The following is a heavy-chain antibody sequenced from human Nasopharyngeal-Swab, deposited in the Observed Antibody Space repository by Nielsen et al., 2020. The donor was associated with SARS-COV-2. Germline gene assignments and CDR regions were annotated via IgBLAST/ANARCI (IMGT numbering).Heavy chain of an antibody. CDR3: ARDGQSRTNWFDP. CDR2: ISRSGSSI. CDR1: GFTFNYFG. Sequence: GESLKISCAASGFTFNYFGIHWIRQAPGKGLEWVTYISRSGSSIYYADSVKGRFTISRDNAKNSLYLQMNSLRAEDTAVYYCARDGQSRTNWFDPWGQGTVVTVSS. V-gene: IGHV3-11*04. J-gene: IGHJ5*02. D-gene: IGHD2-8*01.